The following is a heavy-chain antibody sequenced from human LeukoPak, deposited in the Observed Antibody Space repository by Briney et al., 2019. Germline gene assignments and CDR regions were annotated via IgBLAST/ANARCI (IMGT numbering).Heavy chain of an antibody. Sequence: SETLSLTCTVSSGSISNSNNYWGWIRQPPGKGLEWIGSIYDSGSTYHNPSLESRVTISADTSKKQFSLKLSSVTAADTAVYYCARHNSVAGALDYWGQGTQVIVSS. V-gene: IGHV4-39*01. CDR1: SGSISNSNNY. J-gene: IGHJ4*02. D-gene: IGHD6-19*01. CDR3: ARHNSVAGALDY. CDR2: IYDSGST.